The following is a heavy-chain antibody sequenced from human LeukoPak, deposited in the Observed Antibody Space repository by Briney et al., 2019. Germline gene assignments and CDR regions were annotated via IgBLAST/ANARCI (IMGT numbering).Heavy chain of an antibody. CDR3: AREGLLAGTRAFDI. V-gene: IGHV3-53*01. D-gene: IGHD6-19*01. CDR2: IYSGGST. CDR1: GFTVSSNY. J-gene: IGHJ3*02. Sequence: GSLRLSCAASGFTVSSNYMSWVRQAPGKGLEWVSVIYSGGSTYYADSVKGRFTISRDNPKNTLYLQMNSLRAEDTAVYYCAREGLLAGTRAFDIWGQGTMVTVSS.